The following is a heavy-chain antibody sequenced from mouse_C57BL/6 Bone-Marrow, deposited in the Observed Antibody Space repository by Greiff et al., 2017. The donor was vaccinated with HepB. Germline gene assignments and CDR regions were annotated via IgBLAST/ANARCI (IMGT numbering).Heavy chain of an antibody. CDR2: IYTGGGYT. Sequence: VQLVESGAELVRPGTSVKMSCKASGYTFTNYWIGWAKQRPGHGLEWIGDIYTGGGYTNYNEKFKGKATLTADKSSSTAYLQFSSLTSEDSAICYCAGWGFSGFAYWGRGTLVTVSA. V-gene: IGHV1-63*01. CDR3: AGWGFSGFAY. J-gene: IGHJ3*01. CDR1: GYTFTNYW.